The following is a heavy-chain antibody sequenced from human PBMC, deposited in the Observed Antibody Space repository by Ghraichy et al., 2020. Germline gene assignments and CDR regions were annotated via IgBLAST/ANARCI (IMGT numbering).Heavy chain of an antibody. J-gene: IGHJ4*02. D-gene: IGHD1-26*01. V-gene: IGHV4-59*01. CDR2: IYYSGST. CDR3: AGHSGSPYYFDY. Sequence: GSLSLTCTVSGGSISSYYWTWIRQPPGKGLEWIGYIYYSGSTNYNPSLKSRVTISVDTSKNQFSLNLSSVTAADTAVYYCAGHSGSPYYFDYWGQGTLVTVFS. CDR1: GGSISSYY.